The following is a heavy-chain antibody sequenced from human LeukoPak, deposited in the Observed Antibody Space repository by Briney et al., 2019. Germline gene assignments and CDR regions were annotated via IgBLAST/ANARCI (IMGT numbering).Heavy chain of an antibody. CDR2: INPSGGST. J-gene: IGHJ1*01. D-gene: IGHD6-13*01. V-gene: IGHV1-46*01. CDR3: ATVPRIPAVGNTEYFQY. CDR1: GYTFTSYY. Sequence: ASVKVSCKASGYTFTSYYMHWVRQAPGQGLEWMGIINPSGGSTSYAQKFQGRVTLTRDTSTSTVYMELSSLRSEDTAVYYCATVPRIPAVGNTEYFQYWGQGTLVTVSS.